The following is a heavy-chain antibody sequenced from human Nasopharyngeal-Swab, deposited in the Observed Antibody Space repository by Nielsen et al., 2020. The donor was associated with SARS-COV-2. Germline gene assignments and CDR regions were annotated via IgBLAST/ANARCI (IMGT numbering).Heavy chain of an antibody. J-gene: IGHJ6*02. Sequence: ASVKVSCKASGYTFTSYDINWVRQATGQGLEWTGWMNPNSGNTGYAQKFQGRVTMTRNTSISTAYMELSSLRSGDTAVYYCARLGDDYVWGSYDYGMDVWGQGTTVTVSS. D-gene: IGHD3-16*01. CDR2: MNPNSGNT. CDR1: GYTFTSYD. CDR3: ARLGDDYVWGSYDYGMDV. V-gene: IGHV1-8*01.